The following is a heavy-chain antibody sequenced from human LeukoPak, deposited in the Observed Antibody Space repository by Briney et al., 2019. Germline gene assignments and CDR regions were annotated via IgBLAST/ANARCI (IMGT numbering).Heavy chain of an antibody. D-gene: IGHD6-19*01. CDR3: AKTGDGSGWPYDY. J-gene: IGHJ4*02. Sequence: PSETLSLTCAVYGGSFSGYYWSWIRQPPGKGLECIGEINHSGSTNYNPSLKSRVTISVDTSKNQFSLRLRSVTAADTAVYYCAKTGDGSGWPYDYWGQGTLVTVSS. CDR2: INHSGST. V-gene: IGHV4-34*01. CDR1: GGSFSGYY.